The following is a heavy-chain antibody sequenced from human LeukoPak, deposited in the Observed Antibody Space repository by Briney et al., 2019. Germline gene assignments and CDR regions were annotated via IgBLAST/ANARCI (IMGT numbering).Heavy chain of an antibody. CDR3: ARDLYYDSSGYYYRWFDP. CDR1: GGTFSSYA. D-gene: IGHD3-22*01. Sequence: ASVKVSCKASGGTFSSYAISWVRQAPGQGLEWIGGIIPIFGTANYAQKFQGRVTITADESTSTAYMELSSLRSEDTAAYYCARDLYYDSSGYYYRWFDPWGQGTLVTVSS. V-gene: IGHV1-69*13. CDR2: IIPIFGTA. J-gene: IGHJ5*02.